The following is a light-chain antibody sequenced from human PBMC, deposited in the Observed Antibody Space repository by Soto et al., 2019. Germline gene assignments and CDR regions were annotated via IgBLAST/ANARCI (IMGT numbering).Light chain of an antibody. Sequence: EVVMAQSPATLSVSVSPGERATLSCRASQSLSSNLAWYQQKPGQSPRLLIYDASTRATGIPARFTGSGSGTECTLTISSLQSEDFAVYYCQQYKNWPITFGQGTRLEIK. CDR2: DAS. CDR1: QSLSSN. J-gene: IGKJ5*01. V-gene: IGKV3-15*01. CDR3: QQYKNWPIT.